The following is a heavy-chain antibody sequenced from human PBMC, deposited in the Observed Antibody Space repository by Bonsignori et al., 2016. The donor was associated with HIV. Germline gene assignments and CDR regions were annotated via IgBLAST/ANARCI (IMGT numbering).Heavy chain of an antibody. D-gene: IGHD3-22*01. CDR2: ISYDGSNK. J-gene: IGHJ4*02. CDR3: AKDQGYYDSSGYYDY. Sequence: WIRQPPGKGLEWVAVISYDGSNKYYADSVKGRFTISRDNSKNTLYLQMNSLRAEDTAVYYCAKDQGYYDSSGYYDYWGQGTLVTVSS. V-gene: IGHV3-30*18.